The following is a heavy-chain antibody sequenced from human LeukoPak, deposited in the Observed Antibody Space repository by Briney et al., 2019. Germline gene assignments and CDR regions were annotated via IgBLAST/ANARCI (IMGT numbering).Heavy chain of an antibody. CDR1: GFTFNSYE. CDR2: INSGGSAI. V-gene: IGHV3-48*03. CDR3: ARGGSYVHY. D-gene: IGHD1-26*01. J-gene: IGHJ4*02. Sequence: GGCLRLSCAASGFTFNSYEMNWVRQAPGKGREWVSYINSGGSAIYYADSVKGRFTISRDNAKNSLYLQMNSLRADDTAVYYCARGGSYVHYWGQGTLVTVSS.